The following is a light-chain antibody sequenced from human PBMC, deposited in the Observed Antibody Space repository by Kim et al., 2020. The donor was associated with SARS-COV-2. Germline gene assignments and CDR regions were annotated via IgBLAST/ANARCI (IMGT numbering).Light chain of an antibody. Sequence: SITISCTGPSSDVGGYNYVSWYQQHPGKAPKLMIYDVSNRPSGVSNRFSGSKSGSTASLTISGLQAEDEADYYCSSYSASSTALYVFGTGTKVTVL. V-gene: IGLV2-14*03. J-gene: IGLJ1*01. CDR2: DVS. CDR1: SSDVGGYNY. CDR3: SSYSASSTALYV.